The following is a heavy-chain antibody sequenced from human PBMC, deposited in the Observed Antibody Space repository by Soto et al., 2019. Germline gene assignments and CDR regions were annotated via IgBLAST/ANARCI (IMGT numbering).Heavy chain of an antibody. CDR2: IVVGSGNT. V-gene: IGHV1-58*01. D-gene: IGHD3-3*01. CDR1: GFTFTSSA. CDR3: ATPLRFLEWLPYYYGMDV. J-gene: IGHJ6*02. Sequence: SVKVPCKASGFTFTSSAVQWVRQARGQRLEWIGWIVVGSGNTNYAQKFQERVTITRDMSTSTAYMELSSLRSEDTAVYYCATPLRFLEWLPYYYGMDVWGQGTTVTGSS.